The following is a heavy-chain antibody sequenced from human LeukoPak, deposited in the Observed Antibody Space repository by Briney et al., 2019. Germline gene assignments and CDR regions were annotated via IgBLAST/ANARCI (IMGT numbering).Heavy chain of an antibody. CDR2: INHSGST. D-gene: IGHD4-17*01. J-gene: IGHJ6*02. Sequence: SQTLSLTCAVSGDSISTGDYSWNWIRQPPGKGLEWIGEINHSGSTNYNTSLKSRVTISVDTSKNQFSLKLSSVTAADTAVYYCARGLRGSTVTTYYYYYYGMDVWGQGTTVTVSS. V-gene: IGHV4-30-2*01. CDR3: ARGLRGSTVTTYYYYYYGMDV. CDR1: GDSISTGDYS.